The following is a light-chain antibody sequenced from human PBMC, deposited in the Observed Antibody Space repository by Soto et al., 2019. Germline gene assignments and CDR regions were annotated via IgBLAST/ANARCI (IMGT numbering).Light chain of an antibody. Sequence: EGALTQSPGTLSLSPGERATLSCRASQSVSRTYLAWYQQKPGQAPRLLIYGASSRATGIPDRFSGSGSGTDFTLTISRLEPDDFAVYYCQEYGSSRTFGQGTKVEIK. V-gene: IGKV3-20*01. CDR1: QSVSRTY. CDR3: QEYGSSRT. J-gene: IGKJ1*01. CDR2: GAS.